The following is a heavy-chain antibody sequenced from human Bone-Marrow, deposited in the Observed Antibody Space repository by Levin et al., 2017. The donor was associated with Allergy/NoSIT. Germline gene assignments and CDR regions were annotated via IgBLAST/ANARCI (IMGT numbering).Heavy chain of an antibody. J-gene: IGHJ4*02. CDR3: PTEMTTVIPVFDY. D-gene: IGHD4-17*01. Sequence: GESLKISCAASGFTFSNYAMSWVRQAPGKGLEWVSAITNSGRTYYADSVKGRFTVSRDNSKNTLYLQMNSLRADDTAVYYCPTEMTTVIPVFDYWGQGTLVTVSS. V-gene: IGHV3-23*01. CDR2: ITNSGRT. CDR1: GFTFSNYA.